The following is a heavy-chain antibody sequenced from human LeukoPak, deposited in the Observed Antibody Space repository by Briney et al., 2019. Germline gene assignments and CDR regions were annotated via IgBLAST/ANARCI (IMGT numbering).Heavy chain of an antibody. CDR3: ASTNAAADNWFDP. D-gene: IGHD6-13*01. CDR1: GGSISSYY. J-gene: IGHJ5*02. Sequence: SETLSPTCTVSGGSISSYYWSWIRQPPGKGLEWIGYIYYSGSTNYNPSLKSRVTISVDTSKNQFSLKLSSVTAADTAVYYCASTNAAADNWFDPWGQGTLVTVSS. CDR2: IYYSGST. V-gene: IGHV4-59*01.